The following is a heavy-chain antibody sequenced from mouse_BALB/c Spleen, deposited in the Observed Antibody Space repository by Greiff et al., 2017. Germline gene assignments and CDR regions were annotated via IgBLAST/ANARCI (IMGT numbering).Heavy chain of an antibody. CDR3: ASGGDYDGYYKAMDY. Sequence: QVQLQQSGAELMKPGASVKISCKATGYTFSSYWIEWVKQRPGHGLEWIGEILPGSGSTNYNEKFKGKATFTADTSSNTAYMQLSSLTSEDSAVYYCASGGDYDGYYKAMDYWGQGTSVTVSS. V-gene: IGHV1-9*01. CDR2: ILPGSGST. CDR1: GYTFSSYW. D-gene: IGHD2-3*01. J-gene: IGHJ4*01.